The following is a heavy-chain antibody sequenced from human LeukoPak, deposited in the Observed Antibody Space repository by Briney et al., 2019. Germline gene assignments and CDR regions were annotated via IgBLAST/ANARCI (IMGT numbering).Heavy chain of an antibody. CDR3: AKLGVGGVIPYFDY. J-gene: IGHJ4*02. V-gene: IGHV3-30*18. CDR1: GFTFSSYG. Sequence: PGGSLRLSCAASGFTFSSYGMHWVRQAPGKGLEWVAVISYDGSNKYYADSVKGRFTISRDNSKNTLYLQMNSLRAEDTAVYYCAKLGVGGVIPYFDYWGQGTLVTVSS. CDR2: ISYDGSNK. D-gene: IGHD3-16*02.